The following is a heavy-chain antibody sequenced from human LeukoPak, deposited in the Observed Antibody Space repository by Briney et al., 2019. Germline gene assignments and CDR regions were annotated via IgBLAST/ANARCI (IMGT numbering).Heavy chain of an antibody. J-gene: IGHJ4*02. CDR2: IRYDGSNK. Sequence: GGSLRLSCAASGFTFSSYGTHWVRQAPGKGLEWVAFIRYDGSNKYYADSVKGRFTISRDNSKNTLYLQMNSLRAEDTAVYYCAKDRGSSGWYETFDYWGQGTLVTVSS. CDR1: GFTFSSYG. D-gene: IGHD6-19*01. V-gene: IGHV3-30*02. CDR3: AKDRGSSGWYETFDY.